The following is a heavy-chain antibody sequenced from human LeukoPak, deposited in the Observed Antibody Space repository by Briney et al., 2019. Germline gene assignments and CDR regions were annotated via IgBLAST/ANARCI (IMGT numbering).Heavy chain of an antibody. Sequence: PGGSLRLSCAASGFTFSSYEMNWVRQAPGKGLEWVSYISSSGSTIYYADSAKGRFTISRDNAKNSLYLQMNSLRAEDTAVYYCARDSIVATTPLDYWGQGTLVTVSS. D-gene: IGHD5-12*01. CDR1: GFTFSSYE. V-gene: IGHV3-48*03. CDR3: ARDSIVATTPLDY. J-gene: IGHJ4*02. CDR2: ISSSGSTI.